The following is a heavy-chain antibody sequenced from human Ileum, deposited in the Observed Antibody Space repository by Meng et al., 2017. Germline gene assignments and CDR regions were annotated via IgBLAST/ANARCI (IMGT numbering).Heavy chain of an antibody. CDR1: GGSISSGDYY. J-gene: IGHJ4*02. V-gene: IGHV4-30-4*01. D-gene: IGHD2-8*01. CDR3: ARAPKYCTNAVCSRPLDS. CDR2: IYSNGNT. Sequence: QVQLQESGPRLVKPSHTLSLNCTVSGGSISSGDYYWSWVRQSPGKGPEWFGYIYSNGNTYSNPSLRGRLMISIDTSKNQFSLKLSSVTAADTAVYYCARAPKYCTNAVCSRPLDSWGQGTLVTVSS.